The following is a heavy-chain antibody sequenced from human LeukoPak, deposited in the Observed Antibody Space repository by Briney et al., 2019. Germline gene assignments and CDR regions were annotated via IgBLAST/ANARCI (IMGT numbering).Heavy chain of an antibody. V-gene: IGHV3-74*01. CDR1: ALTFSSYW. CDR2: INTDGSST. CDR3: TRDRVIMVRGAESLFGY. Sequence: GRSLRLSCTPSALTFSSYWMQWVSQAPGKGLGWVSRINTDGSSTSYADAVKGRFPISRDDAKNTLYPQMNSLRAEDTAVYYCTRDRVIMVRGAESLFGYWGQGTLVTVSS. J-gene: IGHJ4*02. D-gene: IGHD3-10*01.